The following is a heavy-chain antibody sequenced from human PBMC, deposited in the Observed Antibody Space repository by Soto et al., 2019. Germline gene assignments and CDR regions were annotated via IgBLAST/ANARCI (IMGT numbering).Heavy chain of an antibody. J-gene: IGHJ3*02. CDR3: ARDRSDSSRADSFDI. V-gene: IGHV3-53*01. Sequence: LRLSCEVSVFIVSNTYMSWVRQAPGEGLEWISVIYRGRATYYADSVKGRFTISRDDSRNTVYLQMNSLTTEDTAVYFCARDRSDSSRADSFDIWGQGTMVTVSS. CDR1: VFIVSNTY. D-gene: IGHD6-25*01. CDR2: IYRGRAT.